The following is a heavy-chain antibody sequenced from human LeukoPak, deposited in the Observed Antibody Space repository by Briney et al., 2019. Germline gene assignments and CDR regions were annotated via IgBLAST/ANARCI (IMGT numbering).Heavy chain of an antibody. D-gene: IGHD3-10*01. CDR3: ATGTSFGELLQTSLNY. CDR2: FDPEDGET. CDR1: GYTLTELS. J-gene: IGHJ4*02. V-gene: IGHV1-24*01. Sequence: ASVKVSCKVSGYTLTELSMHWVRQAPGKGLEWMGGFDPEDGETIYAQKSQGRVTMTEDTSTDTAYMELSSLRSEDTAVYYCATGTSFGELLQTSLNYWGQGTLVTVSS.